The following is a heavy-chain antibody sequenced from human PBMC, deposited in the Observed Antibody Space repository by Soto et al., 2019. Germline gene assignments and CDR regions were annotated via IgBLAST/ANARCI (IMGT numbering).Heavy chain of an antibody. V-gene: IGHV4-30-4*01. CDR1: GGSISSGNYY. D-gene: IGHD6-13*01. J-gene: IGHJ4*02. Sequence: TLSLTCTVSGGSISSGNYYWSWIRQPPGKGLEWIGFMSYSGSTSYNASLKSRVTISVDTSKNQFSLKLSSVTAADTAVYYCARHFAYSSSWYVSDFDYWGQGTLVTVSS. CDR3: ARHFAYSSSWYVSDFDY. CDR2: MSYSGST.